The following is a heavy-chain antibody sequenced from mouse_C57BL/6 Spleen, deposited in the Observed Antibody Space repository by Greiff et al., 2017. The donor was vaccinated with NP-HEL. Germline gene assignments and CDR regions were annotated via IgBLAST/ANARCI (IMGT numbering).Heavy chain of an antibody. V-gene: IGHV1-52*01. CDR1: GYTFTSYW. Sequence: QVQLQQPGAELVRPGSSVKLSCKASGYTFTSYWMHWVKQRPIQGLEWIGNIDPSDSETHYNQKFKDKATLTADKSSSTAYMQLSSLTSEDSAVYYCARSPQTAQATSFDYWGQGTTLTVSS. CDR2: IDPSDSET. D-gene: IGHD3-2*02. CDR3: ARSPQTAQATSFDY. J-gene: IGHJ2*01.